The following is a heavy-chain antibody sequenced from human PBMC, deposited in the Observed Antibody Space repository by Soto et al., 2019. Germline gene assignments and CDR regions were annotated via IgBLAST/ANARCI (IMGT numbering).Heavy chain of an antibody. CDR3: GVGRTPYYFDY. D-gene: IGHD1-26*01. V-gene: IGHV3-23*01. J-gene: IGHJ4*02. CDR1: GFTVTNSA. Sequence: LRLSCAAPGFTVTNSAMNWVRQVPGKGLEWVSSISGSGAIPHYADSVKGRFSIFRDESNNTLYLQMNSLRAEDTAVYFCGVGRTPYYFDYWGQGALVTVSS. CDR2: ISGSGAIP.